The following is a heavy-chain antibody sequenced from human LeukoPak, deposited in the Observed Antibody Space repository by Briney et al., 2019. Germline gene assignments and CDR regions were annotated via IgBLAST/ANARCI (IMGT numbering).Heavy chain of an antibody. CDR1: GYTFTSYD. CDR2: MNPNSGNT. CDR3: ARGVALGEAPGY. V-gene: IGHV1-8*03. J-gene: IGHJ4*02. Sequence: GASVKVSCKASGYTFTSYDINWVRQATGQGLEWMGWMNPNSGNTGYAQKFQGRVTITRNTSISTAYMELSSLRSEDTAVYYCARGVALGEAPGYWGQGTLVTVSS. D-gene: IGHD2-15*01.